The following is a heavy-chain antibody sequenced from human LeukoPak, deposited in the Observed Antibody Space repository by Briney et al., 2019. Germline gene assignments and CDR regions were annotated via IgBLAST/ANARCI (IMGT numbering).Heavy chain of an antibody. CDR1: GVSISSGGYY. J-gene: IGHJ5*02. Sequence: SQTLSLTCAVSGVSISSGGYYWSWIRQPPGKGLEWIGYIYHSGSSYYNPSLKSRVTLSADRSKNQFSLKLTSVTAADTAVYYCARGIFYGGRNQYIWFDLWGQGTLVTVSS. CDR2: IYHSGSS. D-gene: IGHD4-23*01. CDR3: ARGIFYGGRNQYIWFDL. V-gene: IGHV4-30-2*01.